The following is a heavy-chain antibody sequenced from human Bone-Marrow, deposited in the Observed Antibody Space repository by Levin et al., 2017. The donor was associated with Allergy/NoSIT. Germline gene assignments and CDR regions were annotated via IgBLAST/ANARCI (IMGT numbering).Heavy chain of an antibody. CDR3: ARVARDGYNL. CDR1: GFTFSAYY. D-gene: IGHD5-24*01. V-gene: IGHV3-11*01. Sequence: SCAASGFTFSAYYMSWIRQAPGKGLEWVSYISTRSSTIYYADSVKGRFTISRDNAKNSLYLQMNSLRAEDTAIYYCARVARDGYNLWGQGTLVTVSS. J-gene: IGHJ4*02. CDR2: ISTRSSTI.